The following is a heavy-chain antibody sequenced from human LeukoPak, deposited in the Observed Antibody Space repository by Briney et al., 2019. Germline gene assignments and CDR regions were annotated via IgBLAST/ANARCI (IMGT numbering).Heavy chain of an antibody. Sequence: ASVKVSCKASGYTFTSYGISWVRQAPGQGLEWMGWISAYNGNTNYAQKLQGRVTMTTDTSTSTAYMELRSLRSEDTAVYYCAREASTFTIDSGFDPWGQGTLVTVSS. D-gene: IGHD3-10*01. CDR2: ISAYNGNT. J-gene: IGHJ5*02. V-gene: IGHV1-18*01. CDR3: AREASTFTIDSGFDP. CDR1: GYTFTSYG.